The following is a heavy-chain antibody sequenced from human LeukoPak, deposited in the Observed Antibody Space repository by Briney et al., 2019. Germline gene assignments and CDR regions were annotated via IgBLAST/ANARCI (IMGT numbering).Heavy chain of an antibody. CDR3: AKLGYGFDY. J-gene: IGHJ4*02. CDR1: GFTFRDYS. Sequence: GGSLRLSCEVSGFTFRDYSIHWFRQAPGGGLEWVAHISYNGIDEHYAGSVKGRFTVSRDDSKNTAYLLMGGLTTEDTAFYYCAKLGYGFDYWGQGTLVIVSS. D-gene: IGHD2-15*01. CDR2: ISYNGIDE. V-gene: IGHV3-30*18.